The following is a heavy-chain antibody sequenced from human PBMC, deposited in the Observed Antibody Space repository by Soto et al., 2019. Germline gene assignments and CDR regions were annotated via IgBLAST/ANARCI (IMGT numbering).Heavy chain of an antibody. D-gene: IGHD3-22*01. V-gene: IGHV1-2*02. CDR3: VRFASGYWGYFDS. J-gene: IGHJ5*01. CDR2: INPISGGA. CDR1: GYRFTGYY. Sequence: QVQLVQSGAEVKNPGASVKVSCKASGYRFTGYYIHWVRQAPGQALEWMGWINPISGGAAFAQKFQDRVTLARDTSTRTAYMELNTLRSDDTAINFCVRFASGYWGYFDSWGQGSLVAVPS.